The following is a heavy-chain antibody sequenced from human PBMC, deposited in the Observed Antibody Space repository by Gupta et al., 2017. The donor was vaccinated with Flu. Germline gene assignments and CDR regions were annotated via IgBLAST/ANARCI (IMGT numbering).Heavy chain of an antibody. CDR2: VYYSGNT. CDR3: ARRRDRGYEWDS. V-gene: IGHV4-59*01. D-gene: IGHD5-12*01. CDR1: DSINEYY. J-gene: IGHJ4*02. Sequence: DSINEYYFSWIRQAPGKGLEWIGYVYYSGNTNYNPSLKSRVTISVDKSKNQVSLTLKSVTTADTAVYYCARRRDRGYEWDSWGLGTRVTVSS.